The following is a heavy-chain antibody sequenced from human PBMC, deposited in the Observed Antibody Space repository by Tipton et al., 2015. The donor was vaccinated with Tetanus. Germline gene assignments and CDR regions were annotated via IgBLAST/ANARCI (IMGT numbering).Heavy chain of an antibody. CDR2: ILYGAST. CDR3: ARIHDYVSGHLGF. Sequence: TLSLTCTVFGGSVSSGSYYWAWIRQPPGKGLEYIGYILYGASTHYNPSLKSRVTVSADPSQNQFSLKLSSVTAADTAVYYCARIHDYVSGHLGFWGQGTLVTVSS. J-gene: IGHJ4*02. D-gene: IGHD3-3*01. CDR1: GGSVSSGSYY. V-gene: IGHV4-61*01.